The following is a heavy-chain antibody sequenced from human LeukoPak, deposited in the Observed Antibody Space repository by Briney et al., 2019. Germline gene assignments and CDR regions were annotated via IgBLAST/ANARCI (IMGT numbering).Heavy chain of an antibody. CDR1: DGSISSYC. D-gene: IGHD5-24*01. J-gene: IGHJ4*02. CDR2: MYNSGST. Sequence: SETLSLTCTVSDGSISSYCWSWIRQPPGKGLEWIGYMYNSGSTNYNPSLKSRVTISVDTSKNQFSLKLNSVTAADTAVYYCARSNGYNFHGYFDHWGQGTLVTVSS. CDR3: ARSNGYNFHGYFDH. V-gene: IGHV4-59*01.